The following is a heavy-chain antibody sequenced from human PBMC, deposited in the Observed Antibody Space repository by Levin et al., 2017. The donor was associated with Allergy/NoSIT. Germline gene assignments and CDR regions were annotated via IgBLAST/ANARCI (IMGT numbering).Heavy chain of an antibody. CDR1: GFHFKSYG. V-gene: IGHV3-30*18. CDR2: VSFDGSNK. J-gene: IGHJ3*01. D-gene: IGHD6-13*01. CDR3: AKADRVAAVGGAFDV. Sequence: GESLKISCAASGFHFKSYGIHWVRQAPGKGLEWVALVSFDGSNKYYADSVKGRFAVSRDNSKNTLTLQMNSLRIEDSAVYYCAKADRVAAVGGAFDVWGQGAVVSVSS.